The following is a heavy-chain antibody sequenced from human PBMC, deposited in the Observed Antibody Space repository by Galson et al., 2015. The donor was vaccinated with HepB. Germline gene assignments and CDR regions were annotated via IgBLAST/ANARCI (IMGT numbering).Heavy chain of an antibody. CDR1: GYMFSGYY. V-gene: IGHV1-8*02. D-gene: IGHD1-26*01. CDR2: MNPNSGNT. CDR3: ARGHTGGSYLGDAFDI. Sequence: SVKVSCKAYGYMFSGYYMHRVRQATGQGLEWMGWMNPNSGNTGYAQKFQGRVTMTRNTSISTAHMELSSLRSEDTAVYYCARGHTGGSYLGDAFDIWGQGTMVTVSS. J-gene: IGHJ3*02.